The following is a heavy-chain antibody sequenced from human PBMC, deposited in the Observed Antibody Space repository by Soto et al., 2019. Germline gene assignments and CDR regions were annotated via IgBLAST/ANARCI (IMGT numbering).Heavy chain of an antibody. V-gene: IGHV4-30-2*01. CDR2: IYHSGST. Sequence: SETLSLTCAVSGGSISSGGYSWSWIRQPPGKGLEWIGYIYHSGSTYYNPSLKSRVTISVDRSKNQFSLKLSSVTAADTAVYYCAREGYCSSTSCYAEPYFDYWGQGTLVTVSS. D-gene: IGHD2-2*01. CDR3: AREGYCSSTSCYAEPYFDY. CDR1: GGSISSGGYS. J-gene: IGHJ4*02.